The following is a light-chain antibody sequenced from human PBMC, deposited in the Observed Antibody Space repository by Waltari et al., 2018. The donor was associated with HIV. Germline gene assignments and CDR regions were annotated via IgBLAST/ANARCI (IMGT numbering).Light chain of an antibody. CDR3: SSYTTRNTRV. V-gene: IGLV2-14*01. Sequence: QSALSQPAPVAGSPGQSITISCAGNSSDVGVYQYVSWYQQHPGKPPKLMIYEVSNRPSGVSNCFSGSKSGNTASLTISGIQAEDEADYYCSSYTTRNTRVFGGGTTLTVL. CDR1: SSDVGVYQY. CDR2: EVS. J-gene: IGLJ3*02.